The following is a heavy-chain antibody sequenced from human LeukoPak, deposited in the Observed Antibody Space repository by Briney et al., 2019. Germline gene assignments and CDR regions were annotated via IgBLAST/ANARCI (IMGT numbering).Heavy chain of an antibody. CDR2: IYSGGST. CDR3: ARESLDVVVTSAYYGMDV. D-gene: IGHD2-21*02. Sequence: GGSLRLSCAASGFTVSSNYMSWVRQAPGKGLEWVSVIYSGGSTYYADSVKGRFTISRDNSKNTLYLQMNSLRAEDTAVYYCARESLDVVVTSAYYGMDVWGQGTTVTVSS. V-gene: IGHV3-66*01. J-gene: IGHJ6*02. CDR1: GFTVSSNY.